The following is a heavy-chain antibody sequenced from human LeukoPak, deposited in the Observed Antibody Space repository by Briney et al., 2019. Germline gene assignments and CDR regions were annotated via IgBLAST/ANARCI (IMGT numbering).Heavy chain of an antibody. J-gene: IGHJ4*02. CDR3: ATGDYGGIYFDF. D-gene: IGHD4-23*01. CDR1: GYSLSELS. Sequence: GASVKVSCKVSGYSLSELSVHWVRQAPGIGLEWMGGFTPEHGETTYAQNFHGRVTMTEDTSTGTAHMELSSLRSDDTAMYYCATGDYGGIYFDFWGRGTLVTVSP. CDR2: FTPEHGET. V-gene: IGHV1-24*01.